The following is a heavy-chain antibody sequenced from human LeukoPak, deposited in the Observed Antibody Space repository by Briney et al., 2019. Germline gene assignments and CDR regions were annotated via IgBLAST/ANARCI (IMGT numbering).Heavy chain of an antibody. J-gene: IGHJ4*02. V-gene: IGHV3-30*04. Sequence: GGSLRLSCAASGFTFSSYAMHWVRQAPGTGLEWVAVISYDGSNKYYADSVKGRFTISRDNSKNTLYLQMNSLRAEDTAVYYCARDGSSGWYGDWGQGTLVTVSS. CDR3: ARDGSSGWYGD. D-gene: IGHD6-19*01. CDR1: GFTFSSYA. CDR2: ISYDGSNK.